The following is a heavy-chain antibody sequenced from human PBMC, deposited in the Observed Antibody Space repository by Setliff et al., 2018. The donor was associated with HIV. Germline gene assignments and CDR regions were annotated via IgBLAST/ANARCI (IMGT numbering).Heavy chain of an antibody. Sequence: GSLRLSCAASGFTFSSYSMNWVRQAPGKGLEWVSSISSSSYIYYADSVKGRFTISRDNAKNSLYLQMNSLRAEDTAVYYCARGDPYDFYYFDYWGQGTLVTAPQ. CDR1: GFTFSSYS. V-gene: IGHV3-21*01. CDR3: ARGDPYDFYYFDY. J-gene: IGHJ4*02. CDR2: ISSSSYI. D-gene: IGHD3-16*01.